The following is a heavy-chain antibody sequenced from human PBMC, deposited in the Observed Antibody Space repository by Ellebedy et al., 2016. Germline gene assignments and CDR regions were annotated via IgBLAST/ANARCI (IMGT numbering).Heavy chain of an antibody. CDR2: INPSGGST. D-gene: IGHD5-24*01. CDR1: GYTFTMYD. CDR3: ARTDGFNTYNWFDP. Sequence: ASVKVSCXASGYTFTMYDISWVRQVPGQGLEWMGIINPSGGSTSYAEKFQGRVTMTRDTSTSTFYMELSGLTSEDTAVYYCARTDGFNTYNWFDPWGQGTLVTVSS. V-gene: IGHV1-46*01. J-gene: IGHJ5*02.